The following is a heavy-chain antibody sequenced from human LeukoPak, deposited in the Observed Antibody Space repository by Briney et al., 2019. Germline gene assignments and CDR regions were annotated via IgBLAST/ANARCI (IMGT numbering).Heavy chain of an antibody. J-gene: IGHJ5*01. CDR3: ARGTLEHCSGASCYPLDS. V-gene: IGHV3-48*03. CDR2: ISSSGGTI. D-gene: IGHD2-15*01. CDR1: GFTFSSYE. Sequence: GGSLRLSCSASGFTFSSYEMNWVRQAPGKGLEWVSYISSSGGTIYYADSVKGRFTISRDNSKNTLYLQMNSLRAEDTAVYYCARGTLEHCSGASCYPLDSWGQGTLVTVSS.